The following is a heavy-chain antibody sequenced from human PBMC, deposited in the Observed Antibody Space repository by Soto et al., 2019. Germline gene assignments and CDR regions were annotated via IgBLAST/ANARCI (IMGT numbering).Heavy chain of an antibody. V-gene: IGHV4-34*01. D-gene: IGHD2-2*01. CDR1: GGSFSGYY. J-gene: IGHJ6*03. Sequence: PSETLSLTCAVYGGSFSGYYWSWIRQPPGKGLEWIGEINHSGSTNYNPSLKSRVTISVDTSKNQFSLKLSSVTAADTAVYYCARGIPPDFVVVPAAPTQYYYMDVWGKGTTVTVSS. CDR2: INHSGST. CDR3: ARGIPPDFVVVPAAPTQYYYMDV.